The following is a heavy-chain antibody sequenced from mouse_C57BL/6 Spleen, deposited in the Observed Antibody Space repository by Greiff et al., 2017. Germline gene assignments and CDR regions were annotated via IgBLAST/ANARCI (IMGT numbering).Heavy chain of an antibody. V-gene: IGHV1-26*01. CDR1: GYTFTDYY. D-gene: IGHD3-1*01. CDR2: INPNNGGT. J-gene: IGHJ2*01. Sequence: EVQLQQSGPELVKPGASVKISCKASGYTFTDYYMNWVKQSHGKSLEWIGDINPNNGGTSYNQKFKGKATLTVDKSSSTAYMELRSLTSEDSAVYYCARGTPSGYWGQGTTLTVSS. CDR3: ARGTPSGY.